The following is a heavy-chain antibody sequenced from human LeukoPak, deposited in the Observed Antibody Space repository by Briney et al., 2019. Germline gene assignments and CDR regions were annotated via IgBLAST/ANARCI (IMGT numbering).Heavy chain of an antibody. J-gene: IGHJ4*02. D-gene: IGHD2-21*01. CDR1: GFTFSAYW. Sequence: PGGSLRLSCAASGFTFSAYWMHWVRQVPGEGLVWVSRINSDGYSIAYADSVKGRFTISRDNAKTTLYLEMNSLRAEDTAVYYCVRLVAMPYPYFDYWGQGTLVTVSS. CDR3: VRLVAMPYPYFDY. CDR2: INSDGYSI. V-gene: IGHV3-74*01.